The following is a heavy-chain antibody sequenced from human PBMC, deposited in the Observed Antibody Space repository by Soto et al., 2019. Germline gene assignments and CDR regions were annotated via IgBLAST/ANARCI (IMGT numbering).Heavy chain of an antibody. D-gene: IGHD2-2*01. J-gene: IGHJ4*02. V-gene: IGHV1-18*01. CDR1: GHTFTSYG. CDR2: ISAYNGNT. CDR3: ARDFVPEGTIVVVPIPDY. Sequence: QVQLVQSGAEVKKPGASVKVSCKASGHTFTSYGISWVRQAPGQGLEWMGWISAYNGNTNYAQKLQGRVTMTTDTSTSTAYMELRSLRSDDTAVYYCARDFVPEGTIVVVPIPDYWGQGTLVTVSS.